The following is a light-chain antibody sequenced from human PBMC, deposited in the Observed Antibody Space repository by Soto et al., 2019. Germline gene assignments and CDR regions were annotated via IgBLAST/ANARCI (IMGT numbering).Light chain of an antibody. J-gene: IGKJ2*01. CDR2: GAS. Sequence: EIVLTQSPGTLSLSPGERATLSCRASQSVNSRFLAWYQQKPGQTPRLLMYGASRRATGIPDRFSGSGSGTDFTLTISRLEPEDFAVYYCQQYGSSPPMYTFGQGTKLEIK. V-gene: IGKV3-20*01. CDR1: QSVNSRF. CDR3: QQYGSSPPMYT.